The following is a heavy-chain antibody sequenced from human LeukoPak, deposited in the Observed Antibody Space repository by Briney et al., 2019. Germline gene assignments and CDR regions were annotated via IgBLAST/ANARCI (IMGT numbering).Heavy chain of an antibody. J-gene: IGHJ5*02. CDR1: ADSISSSNNY. CDR3: ARVPFIAAAGTENWFDP. CDR2: IYYSGST. V-gene: IGHV4-61*01. D-gene: IGHD6-13*01. Sequence: SETLSLTCTVSADSISSSNNYWSWIRQPPGKGLEWIGYIYYSGSTNYNPSLKSRVTISVDTSKNQFSLKLSSVTAADTAVYYCARVPFIAAAGTENWFDPWGQGTLVTVSS.